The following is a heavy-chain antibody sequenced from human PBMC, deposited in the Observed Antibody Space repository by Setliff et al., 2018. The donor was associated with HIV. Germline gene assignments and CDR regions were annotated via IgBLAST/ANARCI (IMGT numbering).Heavy chain of an antibody. CDR3: ARSSGAAEADY. D-gene: IGHD6-13*01. J-gene: IGHJ4*02. CDR1: GYTFTGYY. CDR2: INPNNGGT. Sequence: ASVKVSCKASGYTFTGYYMHWVRQAPGQGLEWMGWINPNNGGTNYAQKFQGRVTMTRDTSISTAYMELSRLRSDDTAVYYWARSSGAAEADYWGQGTLVTVSS. V-gene: IGHV1-2*02.